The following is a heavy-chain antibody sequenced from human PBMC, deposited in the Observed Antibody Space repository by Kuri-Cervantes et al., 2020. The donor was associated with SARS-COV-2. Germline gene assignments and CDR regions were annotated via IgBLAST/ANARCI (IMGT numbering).Heavy chain of an antibody. CDR1: GGSISSGSYY. V-gene: IGHV4-61*01. CDR2: IYYSGST. J-gene: IGHJ4*02. Sequence: SETLSLTCTVSGGSISSGSYYWSWIRQPPGKGLEWIGYIYYSGSTNYNPSLKSRVTISVDTSKNQFSLKLSSVTAADTAVYYCARGIVGATGEYYFDYWGQGTLVTVSS. D-gene: IGHD1-26*01. CDR3: ARGIVGATGEYYFDY.